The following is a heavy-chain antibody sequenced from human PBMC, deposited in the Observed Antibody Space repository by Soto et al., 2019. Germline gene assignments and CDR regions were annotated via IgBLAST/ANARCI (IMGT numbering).Heavy chain of an antibody. D-gene: IGHD6-13*01. CDR1: GFTFSSYA. Sequence: GGSLRLSCAASGFTFSSYAMSWVRQAPGKGLEWVSAISGSGGSTYYADSVKGRFTISRDNSKNTLYLQMNSLRAEDTAVYYCAKVEAAIIGGYYYYMDVWGKGTTVTVSS. CDR2: ISGSGGST. CDR3: AKVEAAIIGGYYYYMDV. V-gene: IGHV3-23*01. J-gene: IGHJ6*03.